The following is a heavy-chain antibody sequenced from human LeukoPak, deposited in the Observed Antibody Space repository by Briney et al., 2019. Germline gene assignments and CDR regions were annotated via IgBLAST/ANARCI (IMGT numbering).Heavy chain of an antibody. CDR1: GFTFDDYG. D-gene: IGHD6-13*01. CDR3: ARCSSWYGYYYYMDV. Sequence: GGSLRLSCAASGFTFDDYGMSWVRQAPGKGLEWVSGINWNGGSTGYADSVKGRFTISRDSAKNSLYLQMNSLRAEDTALYYCARCSSWYGYYYYMDVWGKGTTVTVSS. CDR2: INWNGGST. V-gene: IGHV3-20*04. J-gene: IGHJ6*03.